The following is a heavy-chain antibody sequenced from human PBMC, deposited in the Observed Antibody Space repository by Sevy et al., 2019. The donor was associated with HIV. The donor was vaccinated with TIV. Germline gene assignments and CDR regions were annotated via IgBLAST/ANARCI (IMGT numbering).Heavy chain of an antibody. CDR3: ATLFGGVISGWFDP. J-gene: IGHJ5*02. Sequence: ASVKVSCKVSGYTLTELSMHWVRQAPGKGLEWMGGFDPEDGETIYAQKFQGRVTMTEETSTDTAYMELSSLRSEETAVYYCATLFGGVISGWFDPWGQGTLVTVSS. CDR1: GYTLTELS. CDR2: FDPEDGET. D-gene: IGHD3-16*01. V-gene: IGHV1-24*01.